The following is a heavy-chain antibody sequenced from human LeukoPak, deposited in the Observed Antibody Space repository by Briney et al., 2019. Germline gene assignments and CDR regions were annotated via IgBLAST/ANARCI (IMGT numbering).Heavy chain of an antibody. CDR2: INVNSGGT. CDR3: AREDYDSSLLAFDI. J-gene: IGHJ3*02. V-gene: IGHV1-2*02. D-gene: IGHD3-22*01. CDR1: GYTFSDYY. Sequence: ASVKVSCKASGYTFSDYYMHWVRQAPGQGLEWMGWINVNSGGTNSAQKFQGRVTMTRDTSISTAYIELTRLRSDDTAVYYCAREDYDSSLLAFDIWGQGTMVTVSS.